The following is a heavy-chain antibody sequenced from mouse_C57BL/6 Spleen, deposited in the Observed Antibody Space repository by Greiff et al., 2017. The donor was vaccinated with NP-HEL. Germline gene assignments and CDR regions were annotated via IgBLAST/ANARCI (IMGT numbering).Heavy chain of an antibody. D-gene: IGHD1-1*01. Sequence: EVKLMESGGDLVKPGGSLKLSCAASGFTFSSYGMSWVRQTPDKRLEWVATISSGGSYTYYPDSVKGRFTISRDNAKTTLYLQMSSLKSEDTAMYYCARHYGSSPFDYWGQGTTLTVSS. V-gene: IGHV5-6*01. CDR3: ARHYGSSPFDY. CDR2: ISSGGSYT. CDR1: GFTFSSYG. J-gene: IGHJ2*01.